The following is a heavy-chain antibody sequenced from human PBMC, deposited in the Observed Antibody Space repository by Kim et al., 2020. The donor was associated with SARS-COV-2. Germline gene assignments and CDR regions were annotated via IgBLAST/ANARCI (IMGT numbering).Heavy chain of an antibody. D-gene: IGHD3-10*01. Sequence: GGSLRLSCAASGFTFSRYAMTWVRQAPGKGLEWVSAISGSGDSTYYADSVKGQFTISRDNSKTTLYLQMNSLRAEDTAMYYCAKVEMIWFGTMGRFDYWGQGTLVTVSS. CDR3: AKVEMIWFGTMGRFDY. V-gene: IGHV3-23*01. J-gene: IGHJ4*02. CDR2: ISGSGDST. CDR1: GFTFSRYA.